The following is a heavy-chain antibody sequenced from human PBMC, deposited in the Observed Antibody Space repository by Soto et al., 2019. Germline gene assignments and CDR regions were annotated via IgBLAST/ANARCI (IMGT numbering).Heavy chain of an antibody. J-gene: IGHJ4*02. CDR3: ARVWRGLHY. Sequence: SETLSLTCAVHGGPFNNYYWSWVRQPPGMGLEYIGEINLSGKTVYNPSLKSRVAISVDKSKNQFSLNLTSVIVADTAVYYCARVWRGLHYWGQGSQVTVSS. CDR2: INLSGKT. CDR1: GGPFNNYY. D-gene: IGHD3-3*01. V-gene: IGHV4-34*01.